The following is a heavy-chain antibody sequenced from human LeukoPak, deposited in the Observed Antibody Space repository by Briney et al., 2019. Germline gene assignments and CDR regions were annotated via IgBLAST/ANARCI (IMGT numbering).Heavy chain of an antibody. CDR1: GYSFTSYW. CDR2: IYPGDSDT. J-gene: IGHJ6*03. V-gene: IGHV5-51*01. Sequence: GESLKISCKGSGYSFTSYWIGWVRQMPGKGLEWMGIIYPGDSDTRYSPSFQGQVTISADKSISTAYLQWSSLKASDTAMYYCARRLVVPAAISHYYYYYMDVWGKGTTVTVSS. CDR3: ARRLVVPAAISHYYYYYMDV. D-gene: IGHD2-2*02.